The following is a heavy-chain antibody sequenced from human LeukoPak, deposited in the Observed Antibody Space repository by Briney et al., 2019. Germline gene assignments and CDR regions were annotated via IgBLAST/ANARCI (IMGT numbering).Heavy chain of an antibody. CDR3: ARGGGEGGYAWGY. CDR1: GFTFSSYA. D-gene: IGHD5-12*01. J-gene: IGHJ4*02. CDR2: ISGSGGST. Sequence: GGSLRLSCAASGFTFSSYAMSWVRQAPGKGLEWVSAISGSGGSTYYADSVKGRFTISRDNSKNTLYLQMNSLRAEDTAVYYCARGGGEGGYAWGYWGQGTLVTVSS. V-gene: IGHV3-23*01.